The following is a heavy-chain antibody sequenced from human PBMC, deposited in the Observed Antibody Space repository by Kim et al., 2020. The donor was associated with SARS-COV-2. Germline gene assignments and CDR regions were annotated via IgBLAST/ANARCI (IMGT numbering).Heavy chain of an antibody. CDR3: ARQSGWYRNNWFDP. CDR1: GGSFSGYY. J-gene: IGHJ5*02. Sequence: SETLSLTCAVYGGSFSGYYWSWIRQPPGKGLEWIGEINHSGSTNYNPSLKSRVTISVDTSKNQFSLKLSSVTAADTAVYYCARQSGWYRNNWFDPWGQGTLVTVSS. CDR2: INHSGST. D-gene: IGHD6-19*01. V-gene: IGHV4-34*01.